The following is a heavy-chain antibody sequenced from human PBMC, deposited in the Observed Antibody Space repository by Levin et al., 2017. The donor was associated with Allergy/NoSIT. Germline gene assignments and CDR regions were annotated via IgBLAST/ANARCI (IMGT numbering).Heavy chain of an antibody. CDR3: ARGRGKQRYCSSTSCQSKGGWFDP. Sequence: PSETLSLTCAVYGGSFSGYYWSWIRQPPGKGLEWIGEINHSGSTNYNPSLKSRVTISVDTSKNQFSLKLSSVTAADTAVYYCARGRGKQRYCSSTSCQSKGGWFDPWGQGTLVTVSS. V-gene: IGHV4-34*01. D-gene: IGHD2-2*01. J-gene: IGHJ5*02. CDR1: GGSFSGYY. CDR2: INHSGST.